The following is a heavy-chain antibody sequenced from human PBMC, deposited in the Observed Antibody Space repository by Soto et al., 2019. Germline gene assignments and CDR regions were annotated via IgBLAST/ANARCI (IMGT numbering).Heavy chain of an antibody. CDR2: MNPNSGNT. V-gene: IGHV1-8*01. CDR1: GYTFTSYD. D-gene: IGHD5-12*01. CDR3: ARTRALRDGYNLGY. J-gene: IGHJ4*02. Sequence: QVQLVQSGAEVKKPGASVKVSCKASGYTFTSYDINWVRQATGQGLEWLGWMNPNSGNTGYAQKFQGRVTMTRNTSISTAYMELSSLRSEDTAVYYCARTRALRDGYNLGYWGQGTLVTVSS.